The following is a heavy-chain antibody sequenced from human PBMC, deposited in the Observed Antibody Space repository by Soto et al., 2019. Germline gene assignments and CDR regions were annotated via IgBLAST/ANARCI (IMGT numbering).Heavy chain of an antibody. CDR3: AKVGGIVVANSFDY. J-gene: IGHJ4*02. CDR1: GFTFSGYA. D-gene: IGHD2-15*01. Sequence: EVQLLESGGGLVQPGGSLRLSCVASGFTFSGYAMTWVRQAPGKGLEWVSGIYWNGGTTYYADSVKGRFTISRDNSKKTLYLQMKSLRVEDTAVYYCAKVGGIVVANSFDYWGQGTLVTVST. V-gene: IGHV3-23*01. CDR2: IYWNGGTT.